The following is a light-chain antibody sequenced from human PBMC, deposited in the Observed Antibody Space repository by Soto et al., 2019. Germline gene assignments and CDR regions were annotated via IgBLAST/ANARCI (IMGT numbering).Light chain of an antibody. CDR2: GAS. CDR1: QSVSSSY. Sequence: EIGLTQSPGTLSLSPGERATLSCRASQSVSSSYLAWYQQKPGQAPRLLIYGASSRATGIPDRFSGSGAGTDFTLTISRLEPEYVAVYYCHQYGSLYTFGQGTKVEIK. J-gene: IGKJ2*01. V-gene: IGKV3-20*01. CDR3: HQYGSLYT.